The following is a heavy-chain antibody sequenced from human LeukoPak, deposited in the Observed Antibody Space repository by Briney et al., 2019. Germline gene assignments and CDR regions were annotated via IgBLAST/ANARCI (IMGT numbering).Heavy chain of an antibody. CDR1: GFTFSTYG. V-gene: IGHV3-30*02. J-gene: IGHJ4*02. D-gene: IGHD1-14*01. CDR2: ILYDGSNK. Sequence: GGSLRLSCAASGFTFSTYGMHWVRQAPGEGLEWVTSILYDGSNKNYADSVKGRFTISRDNSKNTLYLQMNSLRAEDTAVYYCAKGTGGGNLDYWGQGTLVTVSS. CDR3: AKGTGGGNLDY.